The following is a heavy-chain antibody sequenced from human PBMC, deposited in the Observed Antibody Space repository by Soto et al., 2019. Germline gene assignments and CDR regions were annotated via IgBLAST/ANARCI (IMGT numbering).Heavy chain of an antibody. CDR3: ARVALYDFWSGYPPDNWFDP. J-gene: IGHJ5*02. CDR1: GYTFTSYA. D-gene: IGHD3-3*01. Sequence: ASVKVSCKASGYTFTSYAMHWVRQAPGQRLEWMGWINAGNGNTKYSQKFQGRVTITRDTSAGTAYMELSSLRSEDTAVYYCARVALYDFWSGYPPDNWFDPWGQGTLVTVSS. CDR2: INAGNGNT. V-gene: IGHV1-3*01.